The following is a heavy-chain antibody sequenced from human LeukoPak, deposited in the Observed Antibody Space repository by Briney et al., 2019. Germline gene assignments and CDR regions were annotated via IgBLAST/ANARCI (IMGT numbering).Heavy chain of an antibody. Sequence: PGGSLRLSCAGSGFSFSGYWMKWVCQAPGKGLEWVANIKGDGSEKYYVDSVKGRFTISRDNARNSVFLQMNSLRAEDTAVYFCVGSIYWGQGTLVTVSS. V-gene: IGHV3-7*01. J-gene: IGHJ4*02. CDR3: VGSIY. CDR2: IKGDGSEK. D-gene: IGHD2/OR15-2a*01. CDR1: GFSFSGYW.